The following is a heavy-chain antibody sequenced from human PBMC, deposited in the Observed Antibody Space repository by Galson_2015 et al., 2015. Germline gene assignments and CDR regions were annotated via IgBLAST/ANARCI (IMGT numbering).Heavy chain of an antibody. J-gene: IGHJ4*02. D-gene: IGHD5-12*01. Sequence: SLRLSCAASGFTFSTYWMHWVRQAPGKGLVWVSLINSDGSTTSYADSVKGRFTISRDNSKNTLFLQMNSLRAEDTAVYYCARGYSGFAFWGQGALVTVSS. CDR1: GFTFSTYW. CDR2: INSDGSTT. V-gene: IGHV3-74*01. CDR3: ARGYSGFAF.